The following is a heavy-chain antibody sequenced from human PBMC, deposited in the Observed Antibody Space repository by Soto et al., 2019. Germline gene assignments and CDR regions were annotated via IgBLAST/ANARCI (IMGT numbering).Heavy chain of an antibody. V-gene: IGHV3-30-3*01. CDR3: AREGHFPLFHQLPTYYYYGMDV. J-gene: IGHJ6*02. CDR2: ISYDGSNK. CDR1: GFTFSSYA. Sequence: QVQLVESGGGVVQPGRSLRLSCAASGFTFSSYAMHWVRQAPGKGLEWVAVISYDGSNKYYADSVKGRFTISRDNYKYTLYLQIKSLRAEETAVYYCAREGHFPLFHQLPTYYYYGMDVWGQGTTVTVSS. D-gene: IGHD2-2*01.